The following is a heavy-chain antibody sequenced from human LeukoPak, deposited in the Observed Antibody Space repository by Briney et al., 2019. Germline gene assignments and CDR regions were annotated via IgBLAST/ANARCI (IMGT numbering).Heavy chain of an antibody. CDR3: ARDGTLWWLPTAPDACDI. D-gene: IGHD2-21*01. Sequence: GASVKVSCKASGGTFSSYAISWVRQAPGQGLEWMGGIIPIFGTANYAQKFQGRVTITADESPSTAYMELSSLRSEDTAVYYCARDGTLWWLPTAPDACDIWGQGTMGTGAS. J-gene: IGHJ3*02. CDR1: GGTFSSYA. CDR2: IIPIFGTA. V-gene: IGHV1-69*13.